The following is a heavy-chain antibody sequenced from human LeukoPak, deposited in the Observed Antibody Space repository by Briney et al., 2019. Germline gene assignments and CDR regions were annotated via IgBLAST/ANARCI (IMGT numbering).Heavy chain of an antibody. D-gene: IGHD2-21*01. V-gene: IGHV4-30-2*01. CDR2: IYHSGNT. J-gene: IGHJ6*03. Sequence: SETLSLTCTVSGGSISTGGYYWSWVRQPPGKGLEWIGYIYHSGNTYYNPSLKSRVTISIDRSKNQFSLKLRSVTAADTAVYYCARALSVQAIDYYYYMDVWGKGTTVTVSS. CDR1: GGSISTGGYY. CDR3: ARALSVQAIDYYYYMDV.